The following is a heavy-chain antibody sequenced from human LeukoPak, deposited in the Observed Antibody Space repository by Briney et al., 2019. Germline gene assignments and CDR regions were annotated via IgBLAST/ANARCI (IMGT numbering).Heavy chain of an antibody. D-gene: IGHD1-14*01. CDR2: IIPIFGTA. CDR3: ARVPEGTDAFDI. J-gene: IGHJ3*02. V-gene: IGHV1-69*13. CDR1: GGTFSSYA. Sequence: SVKVSCKASGGTFSSYAISWVRQAPGQGLEWMGGIIPIFGTANYAQRFQGRVTITADESTSTAYMELSSLRSEDTAVYYCARVPEGTDAFDIWGQGTMVTVSS.